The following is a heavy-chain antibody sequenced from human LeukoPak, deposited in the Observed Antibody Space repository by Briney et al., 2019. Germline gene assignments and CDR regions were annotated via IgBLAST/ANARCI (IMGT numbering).Heavy chain of an antibody. CDR2: ISGSGGST. V-gene: IGHV3-23*01. J-gene: IGHJ5*02. CDR3: AKLPMGKWWFDP. CDR1: GFTFSSYA. D-gene: IGHD3-10*01. Sequence: QTGRSLRLSCAASGFTFSSYAMSWVRQAPGKGLEWVSAISGSGGSTYYADSVKGRFTISRDNSKNTLYLQMNSLRAEDTAVYYCAKLPMGKWWFDPWGQGTLVTVSS.